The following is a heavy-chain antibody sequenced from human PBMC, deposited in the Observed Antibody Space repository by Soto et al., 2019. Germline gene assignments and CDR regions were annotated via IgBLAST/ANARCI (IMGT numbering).Heavy chain of an antibody. CDR2: ISSSSSTI. CDR3: ARGPITTPDCSGGSYLGLYYFDY. CDR1: GFTFSSYS. D-gene: IGHD2-15*01. Sequence: GGSLRLSCAASGFTFSSYSMNWVRQAPGKGLEWVSYISSSSSTIYYADSVKGRFTISRDNAKNSLYLQMNSLRAEDTAVYYCARGPITTPDCSGGSYLGLYYFDYWGQGTLVTVSS. V-gene: IGHV3-48*01. J-gene: IGHJ4*02.